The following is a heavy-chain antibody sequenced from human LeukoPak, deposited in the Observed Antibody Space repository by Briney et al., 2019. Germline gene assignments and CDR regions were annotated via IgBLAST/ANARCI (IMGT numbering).Heavy chain of an antibody. D-gene: IGHD3-22*01. CDR3: AKQYYYDSSGSDY. CDR2: ISGSGGST. CDR1: GFTFSSYA. J-gene: IGHJ4*02. V-gene: IGHV3-23*01. Sequence: GGSLRLSCAASGFTFSSYAMSWVRQAPGKGLEWVSVISGSGGSTYYADSVKGRFTISRDNSKNTLYLQMNSLRAEDTAVYYCAKQYYYDSSGSDYWGQGTLVTVSS.